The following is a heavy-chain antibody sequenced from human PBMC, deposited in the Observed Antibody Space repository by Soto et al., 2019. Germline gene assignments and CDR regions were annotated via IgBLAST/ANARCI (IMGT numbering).Heavy chain of an antibody. CDR2: NNPSGGST. CDR3: ARSIPAVVVVPAAILGYYYYGMDV. V-gene: IGHV1-46*01. Sequence: GASVKVSCKASGYTFTSYYMHWVRQAPGQGLEWMGINNPSGGSTSYAQKFQGRVTMTRDTSTSTVYMELSSLRSEDTAVYYCARSIPAVVVVPAAILGYYYYGMDVWGQGTTVTVSS. J-gene: IGHJ6*02. D-gene: IGHD2-2*02. CDR1: GYTFTSYY.